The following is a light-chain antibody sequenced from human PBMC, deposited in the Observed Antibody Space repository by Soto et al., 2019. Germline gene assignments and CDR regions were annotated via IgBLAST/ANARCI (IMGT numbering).Light chain of an antibody. J-gene: IGKJ1*01. CDR2: DTS. CDR3: HQRKSWPRT. V-gene: IGKV3-11*01. Sequence: EIVLTQSPATLSSSPGERATLSCRASQTVSNKLAWYQHKPGQAPRLLIYDTSNRATGIPARFSGSGSGTDFTLTTSSLEPEDFAVYYCHQRKSWPRTFGQGTKVDIK. CDR1: QTVSNK.